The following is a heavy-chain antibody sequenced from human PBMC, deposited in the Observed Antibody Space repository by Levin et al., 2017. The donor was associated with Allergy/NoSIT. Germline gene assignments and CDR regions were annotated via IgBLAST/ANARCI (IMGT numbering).Heavy chain of an antibody. Sequence: GASVKVSCKASGYTFTTSAIHWVRQAPGQGLEWMGWINTGDGDTKYSQKFQGRVTLTRDTSANTAYMELSSLRSEDTAVYYCARVVDLSDRFNNWFDAWGQGTLVTVSS. CDR2: INTGDGDT. V-gene: IGHV1-3*04. J-gene: IGHJ5*02. CDR1: GYTFTTSA. CDR3: ARVVDLSDRFNNWFDA. D-gene: IGHD2-15*01.